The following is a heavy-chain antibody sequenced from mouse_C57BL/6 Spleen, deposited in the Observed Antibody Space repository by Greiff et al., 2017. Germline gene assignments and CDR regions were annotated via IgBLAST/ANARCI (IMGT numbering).Heavy chain of an antibody. CDR1: GFTFSSYG. D-gene: IGHD1-1*01. J-gene: IGHJ2*01. Sequence: DVMLVESGGDLVKPGGSLKLSCAASGFTFSSYGMSWVRQTPDKRLEWVATISSGGSYTYYPDSVKGRFTISRDNAKNTLYLQMSSLKSEDTAIYYCARRDYGSSYGNYFDYWGQGTTLTVSS. CDR3: ARRDYGSSYGNYFDY. CDR2: ISSGGSYT. V-gene: IGHV5-6*02.